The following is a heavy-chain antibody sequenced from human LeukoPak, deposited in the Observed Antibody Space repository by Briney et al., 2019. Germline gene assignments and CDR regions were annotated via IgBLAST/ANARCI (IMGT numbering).Heavy chain of an antibody. V-gene: IGHV1-18*01. CDR1: GYTFTNYG. J-gene: IGHJ4*02. D-gene: IGHD6-19*01. CDR2: ISVYNGNT. CDR3: ARVLAVTTPFDY. Sequence: ASVKLSCKASGYTFTNYGISWVRQAPGQGLEWMGWISVYNGNTNYAQKLQGRVTMTTDTSTSTAYIELRSLRSDDAAVYYCARVLAVTTPFDYWGQGTLVTVSS.